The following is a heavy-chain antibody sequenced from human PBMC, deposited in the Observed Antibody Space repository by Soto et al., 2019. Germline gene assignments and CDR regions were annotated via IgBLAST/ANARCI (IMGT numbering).Heavy chain of an antibody. V-gene: IGHV3-33*01. J-gene: IGHJ6*02. Sequence: LRLSCAASGFIFSSYGMHWVRQAPGKGLEWVAVIWYDGSNKYYGDSVKGRFTISRDNSKNTLHLQMNSLRVEDTAVYSCARGISGXCSSISCYSDYYYGMDVWGQGTTVTVSS. D-gene: IGHD2-2*01. CDR3: ARGISGXCSSISCYSDYYYGMDV. CDR2: IWYDGSNK. CDR1: GFIFSSYG.